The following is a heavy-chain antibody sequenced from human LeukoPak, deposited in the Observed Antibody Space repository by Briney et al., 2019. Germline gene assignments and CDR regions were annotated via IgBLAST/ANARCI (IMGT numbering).Heavy chain of an antibody. CDR2: ISSSSSSI. D-gene: IGHD3-3*01. Sequence: PGGSLRLSCAASGFTFSSHSLSWVRQAPGKGLEWVSSISSSSSSIYYADSVKGRFTISRDNSKNTLYLQMNSLRAEDTAVYYCATRYYDFWSGYLAFDIWGQGTMVTVSS. J-gene: IGHJ3*02. CDR1: GFTFSSHS. V-gene: IGHV3-21*04. CDR3: ATRYYDFWSGYLAFDI.